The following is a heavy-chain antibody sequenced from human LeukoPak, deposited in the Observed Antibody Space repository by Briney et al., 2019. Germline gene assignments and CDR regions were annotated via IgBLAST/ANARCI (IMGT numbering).Heavy chain of an antibody. V-gene: IGHV3-11*04. D-gene: IGHD2-2*01. CDR3: AREEIVVVPAAIEYYYYMDV. J-gene: IGHJ6*03. CDR1: GFTFSDYY. CDR2: ISSSGSTI. Sequence: AGGSLRLSCAASGFTFSDYYMSWIRQAPGKGLEWVSYISSSGSTIYYADSVKGRLTISRDNAKNSLYLQMNSLRAEDTAAYYCAREEIVVVPAAIEYYYYMDVWGKGTTVTVSS.